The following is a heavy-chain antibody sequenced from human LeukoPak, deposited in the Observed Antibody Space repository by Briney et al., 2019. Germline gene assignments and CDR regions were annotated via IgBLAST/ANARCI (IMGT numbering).Heavy chain of an antibody. CDR1: GYSFTSYW. Sequence: GESLKISCKGSGYSFTSYWIGWVRQMPGKGLEWMGIIYPGDSDTRYSPSFQSQVTIPADKSNSTAYLQWSSLKASDTAIYYCARSGSRTNIDCWGQGTLVTVSS. CDR3: ARSGSRTNIDC. J-gene: IGHJ4*02. CDR2: IYPGDSDT. D-gene: IGHD1-26*01. V-gene: IGHV5-51*01.